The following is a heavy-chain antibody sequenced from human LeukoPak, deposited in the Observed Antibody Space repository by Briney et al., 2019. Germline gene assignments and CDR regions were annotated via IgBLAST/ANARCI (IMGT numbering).Heavy chain of an antibody. J-gene: IGHJ5*02. D-gene: IGHD3-3*01. CDR3: ARGLVYYDFWSGYYSFWFDP. V-gene: IGHV4-34*01. Sequence: PSETLSLTCAVYGGSFSGYYWSWIRQPPGKGLEWIGEINHSGSTNYSPSLKSRVTISVDTSKNQFSLKLSSVTAADTAVYYCARGLVYYDFWSGYYSFWFDPWGQGTLVTVSS. CDR2: INHSGST. CDR1: GGSFSGYY.